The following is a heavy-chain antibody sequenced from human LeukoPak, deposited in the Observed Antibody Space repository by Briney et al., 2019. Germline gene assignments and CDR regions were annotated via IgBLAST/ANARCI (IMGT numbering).Heavy chain of an antibody. CDR2: TNSDGSST. CDR1: GFTFSRYW. Sequence: GGSLRLSCAASGFTFSRYWMYWVRQAPGRGLVWVSHTNSDGSSTGYADSVKGRFTISRDNAKNTVYLQMNSLRAEDTAVYYCSREPRTLNCSGCSFHQPFYMEGWGKGTTV. D-gene: IGHD2-15*01. J-gene: IGHJ6*03. CDR3: SREPRTLNCSGCSFHQPFYMEG. V-gene: IGHV3-74*01.